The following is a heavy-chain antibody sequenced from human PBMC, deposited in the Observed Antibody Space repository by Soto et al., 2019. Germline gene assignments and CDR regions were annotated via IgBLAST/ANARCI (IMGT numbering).Heavy chain of an antibody. J-gene: IGHJ6*02. Sequence: ASVKVSCKASGYTFTSYDINWVLQATGQGLEWMGWMNPNNGNTGYAQKFQGRVTMTRDTSMSTAYMELSSLRSDDTAVYYCARDSGYCSGGSCYSAALYYYYGMDVWGQGTTVTVSS. CDR1: GYTFTSYD. V-gene: IGHV1-8*01. D-gene: IGHD2-15*01. CDR2: MNPNNGNT. CDR3: ARDSGYCSGGSCYSAALYYYYGMDV.